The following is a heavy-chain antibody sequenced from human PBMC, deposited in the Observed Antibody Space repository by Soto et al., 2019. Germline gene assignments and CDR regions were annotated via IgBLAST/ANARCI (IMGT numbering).Heavy chain of an antibody. D-gene: IGHD2-2*01. Sequence: PGGSLRLSCAASGFTFSSYGMHWVRQAPGKGLEWVAVIWFDGSNEYYADSVKGRFTISRDNSKNTLYLQMNSLRAEDTAVYYCARVGGGYQLLHAFDIWGQGTMVTVSS. CDR3: ARVGGGYQLLHAFDI. V-gene: IGHV3-33*01. J-gene: IGHJ3*02. CDR2: IWFDGSNE. CDR1: GFTFSSYG.